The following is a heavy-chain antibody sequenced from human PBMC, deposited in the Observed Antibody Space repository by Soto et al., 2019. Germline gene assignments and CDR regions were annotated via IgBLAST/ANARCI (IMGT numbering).Heavy chain of an antibody. V-gene: IGHV3-11*05. J-gene: IGHJ5*02. CDR2: ISSSSSYT. CDR1: GFTFSDYY. Sequence: QVQLVESGGGLVKPGGSLRLSCAASGFTFSDYYMSWIRQAPGKGLEWVSYISSSSSYTNYADSVKGRFTISRDNAKNSLYLQRNSLRAEDTAVYYCAREGRVGGTYNWFDPWGQGTLVTVSS. CDR3: AREGRVGGTYNWFDP.